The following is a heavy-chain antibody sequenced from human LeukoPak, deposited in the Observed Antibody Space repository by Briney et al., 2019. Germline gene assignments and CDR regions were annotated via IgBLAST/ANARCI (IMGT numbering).Heavy chain of an antibody. Sequence: GGSLRLSCAASGFTFSSYVMNWVRQAPGKGLEWVSAISGSGVTTYFADSVRGRFTISRDNSKNTLYLQMNSLRAEDTAVYYCAKDVTYYYGSGSQPSPRQMDVWGRGTTVTVSS. D-gene: IGHD3-10*01. V-gene: IGHV3-23*01. CDR2: ISGSGVTT. J-gene: IGHJ6*02. CDR1: GFTFSSYV. CDR3: AKDVTYYYGSGSQPSPRQMDV.